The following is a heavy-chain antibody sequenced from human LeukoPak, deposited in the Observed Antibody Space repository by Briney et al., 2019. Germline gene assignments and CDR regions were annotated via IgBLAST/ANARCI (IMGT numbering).Heavy chain of an antibody. CDR3: ARGSNYYYYMDV. CDR1: GGSISSYY. Sequence: SETLSLTCTVSGGSISSYYWSWIRQPAGKGLEWVGRIYTSGSTNYNPSLKSRVTISVDTSKNQFSLKLSSVTAADTAVYYCARGSNYYYYMDVWGKGTTVTISS. CDR2: IYTSGST. V-gene: IGHV4-4*07. D-gene: IGHD3/OR15-3a*01. J-gene: IGHJ6*03.